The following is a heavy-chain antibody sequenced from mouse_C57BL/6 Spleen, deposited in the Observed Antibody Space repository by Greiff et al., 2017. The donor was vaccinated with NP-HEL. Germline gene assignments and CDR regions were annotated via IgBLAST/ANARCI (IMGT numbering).Heavy chain of an antibody. CDR3: ARVYYYGSSLAWFAY. J-gene: IGHJ3*01. Sequence: EVQGVESGGGLVKPGGSLKLSCAASGFTFSSYAMSWVRQTPEKRLEWVATISDGGSYTYYPDNVKGRFTISRDNAKNNLYLQMSHLKSEDTAMYYCARVYYYGSSLAWFAYWGQGTLVTVSA. CDR1: GFTFSSYA. CDR2: ISDGGSYT. D-gene: IGHD1-1*01. V-gene: IGHV5-4*01.